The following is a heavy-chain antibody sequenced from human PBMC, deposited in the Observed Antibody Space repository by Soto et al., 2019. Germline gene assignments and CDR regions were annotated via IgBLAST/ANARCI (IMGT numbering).Heavy chain of an antibody. Sequence: SLRLSCAASGFTFSSYGMHWVRQAPGKGLEWVAVISYDGSNKYYADSVKGRFTISRDNSKNTLYLQMNSLRAEDTAVYYCAKDDNVEYSSSSGYYGMDVWGQGTTVTVSS. V-gene: IGHV3-30*18. D-gene: IGHD6-6*01. CDR3: AKDDNVEYSSSSGYYGMDV. J-gene: IGHJ6*02. CDR2: ISYDGSNK. CDR1: GFTFSSYG.